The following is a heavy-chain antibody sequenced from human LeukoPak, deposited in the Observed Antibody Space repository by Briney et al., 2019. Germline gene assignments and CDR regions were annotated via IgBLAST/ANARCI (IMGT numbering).Heavy chain of an antibody. Sequence: GASVKVSCKASGYTFTGYYMHWVRQAPGQGLEWMGWINPNSGGTNYAQKFQGRVTMTRDTSISTAYMELSRLRSDDTAVYYCARDDDVVVPAAITVVGLFDYWGQGTLVTVSS. CDR1: GYTFTGYY. J-gene: IGHJ4*02. V-gene: IGHV1-2*02. CDR2: INPNSGGT. CDR3: ARDDDVVVPAAITVVGLFDY. D-gene: IGHD2-2*02.